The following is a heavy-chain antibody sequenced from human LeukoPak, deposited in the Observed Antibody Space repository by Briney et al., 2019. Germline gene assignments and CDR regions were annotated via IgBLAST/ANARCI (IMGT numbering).Heavy chain of an antibody. J-gene: IGHJ4*02. CDR3: ARGGAARPDY. Sequence: AGGSLRLSCAASGFTFNSYDMNWVRQAPGKGLEWVSYISSSSSNINYADSVRGRFTISRDNAKNSLYLHMDSLRVDDMAVYYCARGGAARPDYWGQGTLVTVSS. CDR1: GFTFNSYD. CDR2: ISSSSSNI. V-gene: IGHV3-21*01. D-gene: IGHD6-6*01.